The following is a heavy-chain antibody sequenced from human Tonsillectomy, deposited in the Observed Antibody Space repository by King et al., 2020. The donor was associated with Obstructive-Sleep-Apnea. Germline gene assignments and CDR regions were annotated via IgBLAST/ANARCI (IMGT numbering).Heavy chain of an antibody. CDR2: IYPGDSDT. CDR3: ARHRGAAAGTYAFDI. D-gene: IGHD6-13*01. V-gene: IGHV5-51*01. Sequence: VQLVESGAEVKKPGESLKISCKGSGYSFTSYWIGWVRQLPGKGLEWMGIIYPGDSDTRYSPSFQGQVTISADKSISTAYLQWSSLKASDTAMYYCARHRGAAAGTYAFDIWGQGTMVTVSS. CDR1: GYSFTSYW. J-gene: IGHJ3*02.